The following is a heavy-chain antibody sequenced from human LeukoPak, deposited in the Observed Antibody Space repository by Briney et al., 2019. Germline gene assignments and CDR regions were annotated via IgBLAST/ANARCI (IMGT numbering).Heavy chain of an antibody. Sequence: ASVKVSCKASGYTFTTFGFTWVRQAPGQGLEWLGWISTYNSNINYAQNFQDRLTLTTDTSTNTAYMELSSLRFDDTAIYYCVRGRLPADAFDVWGQGTLVTVSS. D-gene: IGHD2-2*01. J-gene: IGHJ3*01. CDR1: GYTFTTFG. CDR3: VRGRLPADAFDV. CDR2: ISTYNSNI. V-gene: IGHV1-18*01.